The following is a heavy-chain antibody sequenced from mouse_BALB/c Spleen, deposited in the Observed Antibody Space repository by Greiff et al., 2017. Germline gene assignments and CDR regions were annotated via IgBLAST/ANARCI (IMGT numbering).Heavy chain of an antibody. Sequence: VQLKESGPELVKPGASVKISCKASGYTFTDYNMHWVKQSHGKSLEWIGYIYPYNGGTGYNQKFKSKATLTVDNSSSTAYMELRSLTSEDSAVYYCARQDSSGYGGFAYWGQGTLVTVSA. CDR2: IYPYNGGT. J-gene: IGHJ3*01. CDR3: ARQDSSGYGGFAY. D-gene: IGHD3-2*01. CDR1: GYTFTDYN. V-gene: IGHV1S29*02.